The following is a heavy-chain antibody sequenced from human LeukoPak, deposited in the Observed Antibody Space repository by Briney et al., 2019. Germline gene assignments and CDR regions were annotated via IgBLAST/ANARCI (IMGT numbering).Heavy chain of an antibody. Sequence: SETLSLTCTVSGGSISSYYWSWIRQPAGKGLEWIGRIYTSGSTNYNPSLKSRVTMSVDTSKNQFSLKLSSVTAADTAVYYCARVTVTPHYYYYYMDVWGKGTTVTVSS. V-gene: IGHV4-4*07. CDR1: GGSISSYY. CDR2: IYTSGST. D-gene: IGHD4-11*01. CDR3: ARVTVTPHYYYYYMDV. J-gene: IGHJ6*03.